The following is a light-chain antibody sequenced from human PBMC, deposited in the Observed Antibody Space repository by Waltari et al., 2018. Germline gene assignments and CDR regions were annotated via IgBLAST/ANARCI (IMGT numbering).Light chain of an antibody. CDR3: ATWSDSLNGVV. CDR1: TSNLRSET. Sequence: QSVLTQPPSASGTPGQRVTIPCSSSTSNLRSETITSYPQLPGTAPKRLIHTNTQRPSGVPDRFSGSTSGSSASLAISGLQSEDEADYVCATWSDSLNGVVFGGGTKLTVL. V-gene: IGLV1-44*01. CDR2: TNT. J-gene: IGLJ3*02.